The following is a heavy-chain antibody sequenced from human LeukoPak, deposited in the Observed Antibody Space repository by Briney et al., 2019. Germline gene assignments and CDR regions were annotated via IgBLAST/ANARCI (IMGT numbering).Heavy chain of an antibody. D-gene: IGHD3-10*01. CDR3: ARDRYNGSGSYSRGPDY. J-gene: IGHJ4*02. Sequence: PGGSLRLSCAASGFSFSYYAMNWVRQTPGKGLEWVSGISGSGVSTYYADSVKGRLTISRDNSKNTVYLQMNSLRPEDTAVYYCARDRYNGSGSYSRGPDYWGQGTLVTVSS. CDR2: ISGSGVST. CDR1: GFSFSYYA. V-gene: IGHV3-23*01.